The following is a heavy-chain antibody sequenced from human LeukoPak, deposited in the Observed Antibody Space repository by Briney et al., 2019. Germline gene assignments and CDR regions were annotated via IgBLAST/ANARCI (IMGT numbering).Heavy chain of an antibody. CDR2: IIPIFGTA. CDR1: GGTFSSYA. CDR3: ARDRSSQDGYNSQATSYYFDY. V-gene: IGHV1-69*01. Sequence: SVKVSCKASGGTFSSYAISWVRQAPGQGLEWMGGIIPIFGTANYAQKFQGRVTITSDESTSTAYMELSSLRSEDTAVYYCARDRSSQDGYNSQATSYYFDYWGQGTLVTVSS. J-gene: IGHJ4*02. D-gene: IGHD5-24*01.